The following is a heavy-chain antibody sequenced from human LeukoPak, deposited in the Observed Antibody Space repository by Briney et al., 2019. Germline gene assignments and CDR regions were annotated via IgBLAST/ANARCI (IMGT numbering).Heavy chain of an antibody. V-gene: IGHV1-2*02. J-gene: IGHJ4*02. CDR1: GYTFTGYY. CDR3: ARESPGGDDFWSGPDY. CDR2: INPNSGGT. D-gene: IGHD3-3*01. Sequence: ASVKVSCKASGYTFTGYYMHWVRQAPGQGLEWMGWINPNSGGTNYAQKFQGRVTMTRDTSISTAYMELSRLRSDDTAVYYCARESPGGDDFWSGPDYWGQGTLVTVSS.